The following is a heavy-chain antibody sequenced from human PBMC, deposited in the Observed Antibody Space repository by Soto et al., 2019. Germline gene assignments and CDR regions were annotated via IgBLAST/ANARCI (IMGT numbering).Heavy chain of an antibody. CDR1: GYTFTSYC. D-gene: IGHD3-22*01. J-gene: IGHJ4*02. CDR3: ARDMGGYYFEPNDY. CDR2: ITANNVNT. Sequence: QVQLVQSGPEVKKPGASVKVSCKTSGYTFTSYCISWVRQAPGQGLEWMGWITANNVNTNYAQKFQGRVTMTTDTSTATAYMELRSLRSDDTAVYYCARDMGGYYFEPNDYWGQGTLVTVSS. V-gene: IGHV1-18*01.